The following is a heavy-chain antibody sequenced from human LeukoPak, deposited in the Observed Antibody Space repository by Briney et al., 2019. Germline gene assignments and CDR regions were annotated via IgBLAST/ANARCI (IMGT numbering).Heavy chain of an antibody. D-gene: IGHD3-3*01. CDR2: INHDGST. J-gene: IGHJ5*02. V-gene: IGHV4-34*01. Sequence: TPSETLSLTCAVYGGSFSGYYWTWIRQPPGKGLEWIGEINHDGSTNYNPSLKSRVTISVDTSKNQFSLKLSSVTAADTAVYYCARVDALSYDFWSGYYRLHNWFDPWGQGTLVTVSS. CDR1: GGSFSGYY. CDR3: ARVDALSYDFWSGYYRLHNWFDP.